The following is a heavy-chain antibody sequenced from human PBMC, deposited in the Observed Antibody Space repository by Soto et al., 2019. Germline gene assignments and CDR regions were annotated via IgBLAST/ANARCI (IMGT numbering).Heavy chain of an antibody. CDR3: AKDSSGWSLGYDAFDI. CDR2: ISGSGGSS. Sequence: GTLRLSCAVAGLTFSSYAMSWVRQAPGKGLEWVSAISGSGGSSYYAYSVKGRFTISRDNSKNTLYLQTNSTRAEDTAVYYCAKDSSGWSLGYDAFDIWGQATMVTVSS. CDR1: GLTFSSYA. V-gene: IGHV3-23*01. D-gene: IGHD6-19*01. J-gene: IGHJ3*02.